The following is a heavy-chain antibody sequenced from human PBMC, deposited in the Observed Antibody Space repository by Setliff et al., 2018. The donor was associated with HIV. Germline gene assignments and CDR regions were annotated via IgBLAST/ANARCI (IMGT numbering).Heavy chain of an antibody. D-gene: IGHD3-22*01. Sequence: SETLSLTCTVSGGSISDSRYYWGWIRQPPGKGLEWIGNIYTDGSTNFNPSLRSRVAISADTPENQLSLKLTSVTAADTAVYYCAMLDTSDYFRNNWFDSWGQGTLVTVSS. V-gene: IGHV4-39*01. CDR1: GGSISDSRYY. CDR2: IYTDGST. CDR3: AMLDTSDYFRNNWFDS. J-gene: IGHJ5*01.